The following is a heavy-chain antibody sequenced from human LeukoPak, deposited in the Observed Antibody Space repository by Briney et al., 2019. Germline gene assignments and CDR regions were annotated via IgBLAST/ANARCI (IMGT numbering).Heavy chain of an antibody. CDR1: GYTFTAYY. J-gene: IGHJ4*02. Sequence: ASVKVSCKASGYTFTAYYIHWVRQAPGQGLEWMGWINPNSGATNHAQNFQARVAMTRDTSISTAYMELSRLTSDDTAIYYCASVDSGTAYLRYDYWGRGTLVTVSS. CDR3: ASVDSGTAYLRYDY. CDR2: INPNSGAT. V-gene: IGHV1-2*02. D-gene: IGHD3/OR15-3a*01.